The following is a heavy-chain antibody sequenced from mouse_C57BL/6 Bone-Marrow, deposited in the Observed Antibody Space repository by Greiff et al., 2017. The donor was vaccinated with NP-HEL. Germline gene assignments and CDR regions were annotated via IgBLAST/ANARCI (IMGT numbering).Heavy chain of an antibody. CDR2: ISYSGST. CDR1: GYSITSGYD. Sequence: VQLQQSGPGMVKPSQSLSLTCTVTGYSITSGYDWHWIRHFPGNKLEWMGYISYSGSTNYNPSLKSRISITHDTSKNHFFLKLNSVTTEDTATYYCARKGYDYDDAMDYWGQGTSVTVSS. J-gene: IGHJ4*01. D-gene: IGHD2-4*01. CDR3: ARKGYDYDDAMDY. V-gene: IGHV3-1*01.